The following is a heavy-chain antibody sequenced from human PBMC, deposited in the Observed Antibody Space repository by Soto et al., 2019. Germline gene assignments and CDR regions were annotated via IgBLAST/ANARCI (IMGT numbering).Heavy chain of an antibody. CDR1: GGNFSNYA. CDR2: FVPLYDTS. Sequence: SXKVSCKASGGNFSNYAISWVRQAPGQGLEWMGGFVPLYDTSNFAQTLRGRVKMTADESSSTAYMELRSLKSEDTAVYYCATKSDVLELIIEGFYYGLDVWGQGSTVTVSS. D-gene: IGHD3-16*01. V-gene: IGHV1-69*13. J-gene: IGHJ6*02. CDR3: ATKSDVLELIIEGFYYGLDV.